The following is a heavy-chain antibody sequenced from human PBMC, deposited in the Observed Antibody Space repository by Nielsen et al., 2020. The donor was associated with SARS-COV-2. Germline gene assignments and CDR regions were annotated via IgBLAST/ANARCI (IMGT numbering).Heavy chain of an antibody. V-gene: IGHV4-34*01. CDR3: ARHENESPNYYGSGSYGADAFDI. Sequence: SETLSLTCAVYGGSFSGYYWSWIRQPPGKGLEWIGEINHSGSTNYNPSLKSRVTISVDTSKNQFSLKLSSVTAADTAVYYCARHENESPNYYGSGSYGADAFDIWGQGTMVTVSS. CDR2: INHSGST. CDR1: GGSFSGYY. J-gene: IGHJ3*02. D-gene: IGHD3-10*01.